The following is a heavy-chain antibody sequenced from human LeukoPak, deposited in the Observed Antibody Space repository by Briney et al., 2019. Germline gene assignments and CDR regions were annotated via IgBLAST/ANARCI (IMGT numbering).Heavy chain of an antibody. CDR2: IYDSGST. CDR3: ARRSYYDSSGIFDY. Sequence: SETLSLTCTVSGGSIRSSYYYWGWIRQPPGKGLEWIGSIYDSGSTYYNPSLKSRVTISVDTSKNQFSLKLSSVTAADTAVYYCARRSYYDSSGIFDYWGQGTLVTVSS. J-gene: IGHJ4*02. D-gene: IGHD3-22*01. V-gene: IGHV4-39*01. CDR1: GGSIRSSYYY.